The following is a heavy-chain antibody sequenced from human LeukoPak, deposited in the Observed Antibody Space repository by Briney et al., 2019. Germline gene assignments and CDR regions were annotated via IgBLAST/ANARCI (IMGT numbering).Heavy chain of an antibody. CDR1: GLTFNNYA. V-gene: IGHV3-15*01. CDR2: IKSKTDGGTT. D-gene: IGHD6-13*01. Sequence: GGSLRLSCAVSGLTFNNYAMSWVRQAPGKGLEWVGRIKSKTDGGTTDYAAPVKGRFTISRDDSKNTLYLQMNSLKTEDTAVYYCTRRSSAAGRQYFDYWGQGTLVTVSS. J-gene: IGHJ4*02. CDR3: TRRSSAAGRQYFDY.